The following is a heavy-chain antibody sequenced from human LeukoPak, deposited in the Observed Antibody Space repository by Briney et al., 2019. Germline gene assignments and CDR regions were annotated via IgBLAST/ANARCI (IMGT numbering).Heavy chain of an antibody. CDR2: ITNTGTNT. J-gene: IGHJ4*02. V-gene: IGHV3-23*01. Sequence: GGSLRLSCEASGFTFSSYAMSWVRQAPEKGLECVSVITNTGTNTYSADSVKGRFTISRDNSKNTLYLQMNSLRAEDTAVYYCAKAPKGYCSGSSCYPLDYWGQGSLVTVSS. D-gene: IGHD2-15*01. CDR1: GFTFSSYA. CDR3: AKAPKGYCSGSSCYPLDY.